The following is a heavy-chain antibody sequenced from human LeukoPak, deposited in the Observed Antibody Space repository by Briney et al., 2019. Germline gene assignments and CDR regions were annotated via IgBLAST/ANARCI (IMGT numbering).Heavy chain of an antibody. Sequence: GGSLRLSCAASGFTFSSYSMNWVRQAPGKGLEWVSSISSSSSYIYYADSVKGRFTISRDNAKNSLYLQMNSLRAEDTAVYYCARDVLRYFDWLHNYYMDVWGKGTTVTVSS. V-gene: IGHV3-21*01. CDR3: ARDVLRYFDWLHNYYMDV. CDR1: GFTFSSYS. D-gene: IGHD3-9*01. J-gene: IGHJ6*03. CDR2: ISSSSSYI.